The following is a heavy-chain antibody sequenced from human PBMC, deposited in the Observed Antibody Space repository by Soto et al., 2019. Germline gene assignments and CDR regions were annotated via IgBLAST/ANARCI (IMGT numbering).Heavy chain of an antibody. Sequence: PSETLSLTCAVSGGSISSGGYSWSWIRQPPGKGLEWIGYMYHSGSTYYSQSLKSRVTISLDTSKNQFSLKLTSVTATDTAIYFCARLIPRMGNWFDPWGQGTLVTVSS. V-gene: IGHV4-30-2*03. J-gene: IGHJ5*02. D-gene: IGHD3-16*01. CDR3: ARLIPRMGNWFDP. CDR1: GGSISSGGYS. CDR2: MYHSGST.